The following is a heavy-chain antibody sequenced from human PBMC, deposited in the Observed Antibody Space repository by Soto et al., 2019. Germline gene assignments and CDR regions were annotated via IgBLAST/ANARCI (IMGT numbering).Heavy chain of an antibody. Sequence: GSLRLSCAASGFTFSSYAMSWVRQAPGKGLEWVSAISGSGGSTYYADSVKGRFTISRDNSKNTLYLQMNSLRAEDTAVYYCAKSPYHIYGSGSYYNFDYWGQGTLVTVSS. V-gene: IGHV3-23*01. CDR2: ISGSGGST. D-gene: IGHD3-10*01. CDR1: GFTFSSYA. CDR3: AKSPYHIYGSGSYYNFDY. J-gene: IGHJ4*02.